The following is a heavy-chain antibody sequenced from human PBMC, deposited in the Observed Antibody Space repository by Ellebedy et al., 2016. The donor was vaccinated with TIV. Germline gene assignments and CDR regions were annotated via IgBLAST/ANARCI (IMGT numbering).Heavy chain of an antibody. CDR1: GFTFSSYS. CDR3: ARDKGRPPANLDV. CDR2: ISSSSSTI. J-gene: IGHJ6*02. Sequence: GESLKISCAASGFTFSSYSMNWVRQAPGKGLEWVSYISSSSSTIYYADSVKGRFTISRDNSKNTLYLQMHSLRVDDTAIYYCARDKGRPPANLDVWGQGTAVTVSS. D-gene: IGHD2-2*01. V-gene: IGHV3-48*01.